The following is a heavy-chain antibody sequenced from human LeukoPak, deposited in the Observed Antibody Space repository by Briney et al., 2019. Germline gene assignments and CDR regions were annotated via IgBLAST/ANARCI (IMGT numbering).Heavy chain of an antibody. V-gene: IGHV1-46*01. Sequence: GASVKVSCKASGYTFTSYYMPWVRQAPGQGLEWMGIINPSGGSTSYAQKFQGRVTMTRDMSTSTVYMELSSLRSEDTAVYYCARVDPTVVYDYWGQGTLVTVSS. CDR3: ARVDPTVVYDY. J-gene: IGHJ4*02. CDR1: GYTFTSYY. D-gene: IGHD4-23*01. CDR2: INPSGGST.